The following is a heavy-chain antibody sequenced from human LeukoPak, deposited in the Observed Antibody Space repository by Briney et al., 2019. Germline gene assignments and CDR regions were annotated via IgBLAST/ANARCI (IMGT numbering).Heavy chain of an antibody. Sequence: SQSLSLTCAISRGSVSSNSSAWNWITQSPSRGLEGLGRTYDRSREYNDYAVSVKSRITINPSPSKNQSFLQMNSATPEDTAVYYCARDLVRSFSRFDYWGQGTLVTVSS. V-gene: IGHV6-1*01. CDR3: ARDLVRSFSRFDY. CDR1: RGSVSSNSSA. D-gene: IGHD1-26*01. J-gene: IGHJ4*02. CDR2: TYDRSREYN.